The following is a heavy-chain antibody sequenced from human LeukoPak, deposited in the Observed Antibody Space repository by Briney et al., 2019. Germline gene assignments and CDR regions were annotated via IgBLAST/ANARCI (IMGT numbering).Heavy chain of an antibody. D-gene: IGHD6-13*01. V-gene: IGHV1-18*01. CDR1: GYTFTDFG. J-gene: IGHJ1*01. CDR2: ISAYNGNT. Sequence: ASVKVSCKASGYTFTDFGFSWVRQAPGQGLEWMGWISAYNGNTNYAQSFLNRVTMTTETSTSTAYLELRSLRSDDTAVFYCARVSGITSAGEYFQHWGQGTLVIVSS. CDR3: ARVSGITSAGEYFQH.